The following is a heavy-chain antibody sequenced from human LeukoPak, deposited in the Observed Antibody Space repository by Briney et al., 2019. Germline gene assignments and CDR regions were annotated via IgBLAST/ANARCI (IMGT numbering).Heavy chain of an antibody. CDR2: ISAYNGNT. CDR3: ARGYDSSGYDYFDY. V-gene: IGHV1-18*01. Sequence: ASVKVSCKASGYTSTSYGISWVRQAPGQGLEWMGWISAYNGNTNYAQKLQGRVTMTTDTSTSTAYMELRSLRSGDTAVYYCARGYDSSGYDYFDYWGQGTLVTVSS. J-gene: IGHJ4*02. D-gene: IGHD3-22*01. CDR1: GYTSTSYG.